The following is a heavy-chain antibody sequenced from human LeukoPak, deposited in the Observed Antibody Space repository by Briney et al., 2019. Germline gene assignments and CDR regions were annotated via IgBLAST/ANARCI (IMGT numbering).Heavy chain of an antibody. V-gene: IGHV3-23*01. J-gene: IGHJ4*02. CDR1: GFTFSSYA. D-gene: IGHD3-16*01. CDR2: ISGSGGST. CDR3: ARLRLHRKYYFDY. Sequence: GGSLRLSXAASGFTFSSYAMSWVRQAPGKGLEWVSAISGSGGSTYYADSAKGRFTISRDNSKNTLYLQMNSLRAEDTAVYYCARLRLHRKYYFDYWGQGTLVTVSS.